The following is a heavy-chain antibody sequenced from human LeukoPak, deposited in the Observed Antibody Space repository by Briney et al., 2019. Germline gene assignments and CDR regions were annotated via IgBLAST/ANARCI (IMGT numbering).Heavy chain of an antibody. Sequence: TGGSLRLSCAASGFTFSSYSMNWVRQAPGKGLEWVSYISSSSSTIYYADSVKGRFTISRDNAKDSLYLQMNSLRAEDTAVYYCARVRWELRPLGFDYWGQGTLVTVSS. J-gene: IGHJ4*02. CDR1: GFTFSSYS. CDR2: ISSSSSTI. CDR3: ARVRWELRPLGFDY. V-gene: IGHV3-48*01. D-gene: IGHD1-26*01.